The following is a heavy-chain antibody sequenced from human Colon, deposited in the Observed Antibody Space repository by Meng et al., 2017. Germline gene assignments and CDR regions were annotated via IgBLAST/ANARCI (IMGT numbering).Heavy chain of an antibody. J-gene: IGHJ4*02. CDR1: GGSSRSNYW. D-gene: IGHD4-23*01. Sequence: RLQGAGPGRVKPSGHLSPTCAVSGGSSRSNYWRSWVRQSPKKGLEWIGEIHHGGTTNYNPSLKSRVTISVDTSNNQFSLKLSSVTAADTAVYYCARIDYGGNGIEKYFFDYWGQGTLVTVSS. V-gene: IGHV4-4*02. CDR2: IHHGGTT. CDR3: ARIDYGGNGIEKYFFDY.